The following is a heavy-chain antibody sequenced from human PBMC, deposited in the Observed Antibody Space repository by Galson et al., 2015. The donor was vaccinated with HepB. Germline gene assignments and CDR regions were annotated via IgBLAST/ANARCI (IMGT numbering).Heavy chain of an antibody. D-gene: IGHD3-9*01. CDR1: GYTFTNYG. Sequence: SVKVSCKASGYTFTNYGISWVRQAPGQGLEWMGWSSTYNGNTDYAQKVQDRVTMTTDTVMGTAYMELRSLTSDDTAIYYCARDRGDILRYFDWFERFDYWGQGTLVTVSS. CDR3: ARDRGDILRYFDWFERFDY. J-gene: IGHJ4*02. V-gene: IGHV1-18*04. CDR2: SSTYNGNT.